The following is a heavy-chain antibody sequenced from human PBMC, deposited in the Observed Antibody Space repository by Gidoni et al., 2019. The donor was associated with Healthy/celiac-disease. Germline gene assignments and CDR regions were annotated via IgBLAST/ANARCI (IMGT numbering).Heavy chain of an antibody. Sequence: QVQMVESGGGVVQPGRSLRLSCAASGFTFSRYGMHWVRQAPGKGLEWVAVISYDGSNKYYADSVKGRFTISRDNSKNTLYLQMNSLRAEDTAVYYCAKGGGKPVYYYHGMDVWGQGTTVTVSS. V-gene: IGHV3-30*18. J-gene: IGHJ6*02. CDR1: GFTFSRYG. CDR2: ISYDGSNK. CDR3: AKGGGKPVYYYHGMDV. D-gene: IGHD2-15*01.